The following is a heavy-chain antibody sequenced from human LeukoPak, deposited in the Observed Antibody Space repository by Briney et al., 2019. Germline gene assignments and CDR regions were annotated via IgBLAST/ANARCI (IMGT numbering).Heavy chain of an antibody. J-gene: IGHJ4*02. CDR1: GYTFTSYD. CDR3: ARGAWTSSFDY. Sequence: ASVKVSCKASGYTFTSYDVNWVRQATGQGLEWMGWVNPNSGNTAYAQNFQGRVTMTSDTSINTAYIELSSLRSEDTAVYYCARGAWTSSFDYWGQGTLVTVSS. CDR2: VNPNSGNT. D-gene: IGHD6-6*01. V-gene: IGHV1-8*01.